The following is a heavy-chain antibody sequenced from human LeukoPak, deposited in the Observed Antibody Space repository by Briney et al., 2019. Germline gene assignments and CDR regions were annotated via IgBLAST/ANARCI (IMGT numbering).Heavy chain of an antibody. CDR2: IYYSGST. CDR1: GGSFSGYY. Sequence: PSETLSLTCAVYGGSFSGYYWSWIRQPPGKGLEWIGYIYYSGSTNYNPSLKSRVTISVDTSKNQFSLKLSSVTAADTAVYYCASGVRQSFDYWGQGTLVTVSS. D-gene: IGHD3-10*01. V-gene: IGHV4-59*01. CDR3: ASGVRQSFDY. J-gene: IGHJ4*02.